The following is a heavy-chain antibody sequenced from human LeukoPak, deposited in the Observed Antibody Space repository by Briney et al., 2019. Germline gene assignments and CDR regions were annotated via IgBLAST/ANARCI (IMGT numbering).Heavy chain of an antibody. Sequence: VGSLRLSCAASGFTFSTYTMNWVRQVPGKGLEWVSSISGSGTYIYYADSVKGRFTIPRYNAENSVYLQMSILRAEDTAVYYCASGLRLPLLTVPATGLYDSWGQGTPVTVSS. J-gene: IGHJ5*01. CDR2: ISGSGTYI. V-gene: IGHV3-21*01. D-gene: IGHD1-14*01. CDR1: GFTFSTYT. CDR3: ASGLRLPLLTVPATGLYDS.